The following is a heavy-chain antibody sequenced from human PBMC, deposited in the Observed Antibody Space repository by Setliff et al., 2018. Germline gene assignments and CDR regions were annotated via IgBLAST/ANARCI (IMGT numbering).Heavy chain of an antibody. V-gene: IGHV1-69*13. D-gene: IGHD3-3*01. J-gene: IGHJ4*02. CDR3: ASSRDYNFWSGYYSPLDY. CDR2: IIPTFGTA. Sequence: SVKVSCKASGGTFSSYAISWVRQAPGQGLEWMGGIIPTFGTANYAQKFQGRVTITADESTSTAYMELSSLRSEDTAVYYCASSRDYNFWSGYYSPLDYWGQGTLVTVSS. CDR1: GGTFSSYA.